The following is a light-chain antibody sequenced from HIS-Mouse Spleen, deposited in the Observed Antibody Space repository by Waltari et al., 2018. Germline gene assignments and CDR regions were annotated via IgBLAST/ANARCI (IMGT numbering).Light chain of an antibody. CDR2: EGS. CDR1: SSDGGSYNL. V-gene: IGLV2-23*01. CDR3: CSYAGSSTWV. J-gene: IGLJ3*02. Sequence: QSALTQPASVSGSPGQSITLPCTGTSSDGGSYNLVPLYQQHPGKAPKLMIYEGSKRPSGVSNRFSGSKSGNTASLTISGLQAEDEADYYCCSYAGSSTWVFGGGTKLTVL.